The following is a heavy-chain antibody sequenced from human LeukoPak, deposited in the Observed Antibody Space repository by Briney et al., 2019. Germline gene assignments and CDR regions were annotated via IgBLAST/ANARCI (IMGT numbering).Heavy chain of an antibody. V-gene: IGHV4-38-2*02. J-gene: IGHJ6*03. Sequence: SETLSLTCTVSGYSISSGYYWGWIRQPPGKGLEWIGSIYHSGSTYYNPSLKSRVTISVDTSKNQFSLKLSSVTAADTAVYYCARTTEAHSWRTRYYDYYMDVWGKGTTVTASS. CDR1: GYSISSGYY. D-gene: IGHD6-13*01. CDR2: IYHSGST. CDR3: ARTTEAHSWRTRYYDYYMDV.